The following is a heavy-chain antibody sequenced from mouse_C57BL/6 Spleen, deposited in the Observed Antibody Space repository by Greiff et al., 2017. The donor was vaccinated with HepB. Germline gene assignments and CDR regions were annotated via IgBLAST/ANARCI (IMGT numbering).Heavy chain of an antibody. Sequence: QVQLQQPGAELVKPGASVKVSCKASGYTFTSYWMHWVKQRPGQGLEWIGRIHPSDSDTNYNQKFKGKATLTVDKSSSTAYMQISSLTSEDSAVYYCAIRGDYDYGYAMDYWGQGTSVTVSS. CDR2: IHPSDSDT. CDR3: AIRGDYDYGYAMDY. V-gene: IGHV1-74*01. D-gene: IGHD2-4*01. CDR1: GYTFTSYW. J-gene: IGHJ4*01.